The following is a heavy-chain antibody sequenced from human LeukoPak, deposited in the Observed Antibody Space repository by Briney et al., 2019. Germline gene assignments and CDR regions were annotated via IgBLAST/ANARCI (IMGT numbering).Heavy chain of an antibody. V-gene: IGHV3-30-3*01. D-gene: IGHD5-18*01. CDR3: ASGIQLWAYFDY. Sequence: GGSLRLSCAASGFTFSSYAMHWVRQAPGKGLEWVAVISYDGSNKCYADSVKGRFTISRDNAKNSLYLQMNSLRAEDTAVYYCASGIQLWAYFDYWGQGTLVTVSS. J-gene: IGHJ4*02. CDR1: GFTFSSYA. CDR2: ISYDGSNK.